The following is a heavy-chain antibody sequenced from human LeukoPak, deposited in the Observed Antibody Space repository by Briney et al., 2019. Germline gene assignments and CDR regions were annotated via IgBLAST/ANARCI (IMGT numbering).Heavy chain of an antibody. CDR1: GFTVSSNY. J-gene: IGHJ4*02. CDR2: IYSSGST. D-gene: IGHD3-22*01. Sequence: PGGSLRLSCAASGFTVSSNYMSWVRQAPGKGLEWVSVIYSSGSTYYADSVKGRFTISRDNSKNTLYLQMNSLRAEDTAVYYCANHYYDSSGNFDYWGQGTLVTVSS. CDR3: ANHYYDSSGNFDY. V-gene: IGHV3-53*01.